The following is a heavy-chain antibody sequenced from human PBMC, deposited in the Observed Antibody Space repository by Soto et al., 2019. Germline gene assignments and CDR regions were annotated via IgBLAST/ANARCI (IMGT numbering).Heavy chain of an antibody. V-gene: IGHV4-59*01. CDR1: GGSISSYY. D-gene: IGHD1-1*01. CDR3: AREGPGTPLDY. J-gene: IGHJ4*02. Sequence: QVQLQESGPGLVKPSETLSLTCTVSGGSISSYYWSWIRQPPGKGLEWIGYIYYSGSTNYNPSLKSXXTXSXXTSKNQFSLKLSSVTAADTAVYYCAREGPGTPLDYWGQGTLVTVSS. CDR2: IYYSGST.